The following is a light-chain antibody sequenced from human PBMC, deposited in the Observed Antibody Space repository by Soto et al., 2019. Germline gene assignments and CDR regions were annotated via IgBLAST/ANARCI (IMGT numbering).Light chain of an antibody. V-gene: IGLV1-44*01. Sequence: QSALTQPPSASGTPGQRVTISCSGSSSNIGSNTVNWYQQLPGTAPKLLICNNNQRPSGVPDRFSGSKSGTSASLAISGLQSEDEADYYCAAWDDSLNGVVFGGGTKLTVL. CDR2: NNN. CDR1: SSNIGSNT. J-gene: IGLJ2*01. CDR3: AAWDDSLNGVV.